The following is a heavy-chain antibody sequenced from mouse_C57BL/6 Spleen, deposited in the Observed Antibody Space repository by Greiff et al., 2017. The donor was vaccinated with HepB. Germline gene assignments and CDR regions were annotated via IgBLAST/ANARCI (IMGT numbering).Heavy chain of an antibody. V-gene: IGHV3-6*01. J-gene: IGHJ1*03. Sequence: EVQLQESGPGLVKPSQSLSLTCSVTGYSITSGYYWNWIRQFPGNKLAWMGYISYDGSNNYNPSLKNRISITRDTSKNQFFLKLNSVTTEDTATYYCARGYFDVWGTGTTVTVSS. CDR1: GYSITSGYY. CDR3: ARGYFDV. CDR2: ISYDGSN.